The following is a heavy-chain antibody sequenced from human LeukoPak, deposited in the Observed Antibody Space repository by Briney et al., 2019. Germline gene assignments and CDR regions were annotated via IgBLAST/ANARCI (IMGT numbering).Heavy chain of an antibody. Sequence: ASVKVSCKASGGTFSSYAISWVRQAPGQGLEWMGIINPSGGSTSYAQKFQGRVTMTRDTSTSTVYMELSSLRSEDTAVYYCARDGTDSSGYYPPNFDYWGQGTLVTVSS. J-gene: IGHJ4*02. CDR3: ARDGTDSSGYYPPNFDY. CDR1: GGTFSSYA. D-gene: IGHD3-22*01. CDR2: INPSGGST. V-gene: IGHV1-46*01.